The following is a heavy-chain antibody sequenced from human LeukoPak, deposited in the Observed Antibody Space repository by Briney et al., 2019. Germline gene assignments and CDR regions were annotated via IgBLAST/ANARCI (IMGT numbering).Heavy chain of an antibody. V-gene: IGHV3-23*01. CDR3: AKATVAVAGHTYFAY. Sequence: PGGSLRLSCAASGFTFSSYAMNWVRQAPGKGLEWVSGISGSGLTTYYADSVKGRFTISRDNSKNTVYLQANSLRAEDTAIFYCAKATVAVAGHTYFAYWGQGTLLTVSS. D-gene: IGHD6-19*01. CDR2: ISGSGLTT. CDR1: GFTFSSYA. J-gene: IGHJ4*02.